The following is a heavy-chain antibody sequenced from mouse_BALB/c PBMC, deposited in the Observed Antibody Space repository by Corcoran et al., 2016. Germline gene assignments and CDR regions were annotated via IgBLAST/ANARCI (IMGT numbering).Heavy chain of an antibody. D-gene: IGHD1-1*01. V-gene: IGHV8-12*01. CDR3: ARKDSPYYGSSFDY. CDR1: GFSLSTSGMG. Sequence: QVTLKESGPGILQPSQTLSLTCSFSGFSLSTSGMGVSWIRQPSGKGLEWLAHIYWDDDKRYNPSLKSRLTIPKDTSSNQVFLKITSVDTADTATYYCARKDSPYYGSSFDYWGQGPTLTVSS. CDR2: IYWDDDK. J-gene: IGHJ2*01.